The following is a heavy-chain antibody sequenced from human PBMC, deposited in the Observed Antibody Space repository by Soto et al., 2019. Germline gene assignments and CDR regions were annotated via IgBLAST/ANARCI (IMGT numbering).Heavy chain of an antibody. J-gene: IGHJ4*02. V-gene: IGHV3-23*01. D-gene: IGHD3-22*01. CDR1: GFTFSNYA. Sequence: EVHLLESGGDVVQPGRSLRLSCAASGFTFSNYAMNWIRQAPGKGLEWLSSISANGRNAYYADSVKGRFTISRDRAKHTLYLQLDSLRVEDTAIYFCAKDLSSPGWLALGAPFDSWGQGTLVTVSS. CDR3: AKDLSSPGWLALGAPFDS. CDR2: ISANGRNA.